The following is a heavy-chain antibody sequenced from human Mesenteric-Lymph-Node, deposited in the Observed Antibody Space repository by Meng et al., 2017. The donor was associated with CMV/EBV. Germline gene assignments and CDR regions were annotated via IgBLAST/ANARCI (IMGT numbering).Heavy chain of an antibody. CDR3: ANRRVMTLKFDY. CDR1: GGSLSGNS. D-gene: IGHD3-16*01. V-gene: IGHV4-34*01. CDR2: INRSGST. J-gene: IGHJ4*02. Sequence: SLTCAVYGGSLSGNSWSWIRQAPGKGLEWIGEINRSGSTNYNPSLKSRVTISIDTSKNQFSLKVTSVTAADTAVYYCANRRVMTLKFDYWGQGTLVTVSS.